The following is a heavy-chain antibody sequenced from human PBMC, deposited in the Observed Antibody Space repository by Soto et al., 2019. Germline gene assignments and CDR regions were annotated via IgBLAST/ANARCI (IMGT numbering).Heavy chain of an antibody. D-gene: IGHD3-16*01. J-gene: IGHJ5*01. CDR2: INRGSSGT. V-gene: IGHV3-7*01. Sequence: GVSLRLSCAGSGFMFRPSGMSWVRHGAGKGLEWVAMINRGSSGTHYVDSVKGRFTISRDNAKNSLYLQMNSLRVEVSPLYSCARLDPAYLQPGASWLHGT. CDR1: GFMFRPSG. CDR3: ARLDPAYLQPGAS.